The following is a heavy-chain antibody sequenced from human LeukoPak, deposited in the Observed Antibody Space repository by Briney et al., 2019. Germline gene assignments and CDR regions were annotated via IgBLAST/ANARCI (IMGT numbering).Heavy chain of an antibody. CDR3: ARVDPARWFDP. J-gene: IGHJ5*02. V-gene: IGHV1-69*04. Sequence: GASVKVSCKASGYTFTSYDINWVRQAPGQGLEWMGRIIPILGIANYAQKFQGRVTITADKSTSTAYMELSSLRSEDTAVYYCARVDPARWFDPWGQGTLVTVSS. CDR1: GYTFTSYD. CDR2: IIPILGIA.